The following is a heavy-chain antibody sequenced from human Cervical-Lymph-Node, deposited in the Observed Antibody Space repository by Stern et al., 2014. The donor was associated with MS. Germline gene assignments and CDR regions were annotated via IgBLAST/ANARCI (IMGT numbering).Heavy chain of an antibody. Sequence: LQLVESGPEVKKPGASENVSCRASGNTFPGHYIHWKRQAPGHGHECMGWSNTQYSVTICAQQFWGRETMTRAKSFQTGAMELGSLPSDDTAVYYCVLDSLSTGSNIRNYYYGMDVWCQGATVAVSS. CDR3: VLDSLSTGSNIRNYYYGMDV. CDR2: SNTQYSVT. V-gene: IGHV1-2*02. J-gene: IGHJ6*02. D-gene: IGHD2/OR15-2a*01. CDR1: GNTFPGHY.